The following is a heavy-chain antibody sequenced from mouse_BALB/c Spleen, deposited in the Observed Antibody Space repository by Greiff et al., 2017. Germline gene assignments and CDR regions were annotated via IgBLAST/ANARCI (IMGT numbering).Heavy chain of an antibody. CDR3: KGGDAMDY. CDR1: GFNINDYS. CDR2: IDPENGDT. V-gene: IGHV14-4*02. J-gene: IGHJ4*01. Sequence: EVQLQQSGAELVRSGASVKLSCTASGFNINDYSMHWVKQRPEQGLEWIGWIDPENGDTEYAPKFQGKATMTADTSSNTAYLQLSSLTSEGTAVYYCKGGDAMDYWGQGTSGTVSS.